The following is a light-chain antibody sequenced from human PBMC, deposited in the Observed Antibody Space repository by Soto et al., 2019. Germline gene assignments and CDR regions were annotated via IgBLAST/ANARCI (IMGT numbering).Light chain of an antibody. CDR1: QSVNTN. V-gene: IGKV3D-15*01. CDR3: KQYNNWPRT. Sequence: EIVMTQSPATLSVSPGERATLSCRASQSVNTNVAWYQQEPGQAPRLLIYGASTRATGIQARFSGSVSGTEFALTIRSLQSEDFAVYYCKQYNNWPRTFGQGTKVDIK. J-gene: IGKJ1*01. CDR2: GAS.